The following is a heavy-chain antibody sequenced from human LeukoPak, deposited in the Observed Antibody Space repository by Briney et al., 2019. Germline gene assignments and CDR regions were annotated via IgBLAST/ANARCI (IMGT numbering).Heavy chain of an antibody. CDR1: GYTFTGYY. D-gene: IGHD2-2*01. V-gene: IGHV1-2*03. CDR3: AGLGYCSSTSCYASNFDF. Sequence: EASVKVSCKASGYTFTGYYMHWVLQGPGQGLEWMGWINPNSGGTNYAQKFQGRVTMTRDTSISTAYMELSRLRSDDTAVYYCAGLGYCSSTSCYASNFDFWGQGTLVTVSS. J-gene: IGHJ4*02. CDR2: INPNSGGT.